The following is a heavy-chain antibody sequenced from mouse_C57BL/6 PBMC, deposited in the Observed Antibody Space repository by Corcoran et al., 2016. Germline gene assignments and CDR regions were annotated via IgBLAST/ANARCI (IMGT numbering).Heavy chain of an antibody. CDR1: GYTFTDYY. CDR2: INPYNGGT. J-gene: IGHJ4*01. CDR3: ARDDCYPYAMDY. Sequence: EVQLQQSGPVLVKPGASVKMSCKASGYTFTDYYMNWVKQSHGKSLEWIGVINPYNGGTSYNQKFKGKATLTVDKSSSTAYMELNSLTSEDSAVYYCARDDCYPYAMDYGGQGTAVTVSS. V-gene: IGHV1-19*01. D-gene: IGHD2-3*01.